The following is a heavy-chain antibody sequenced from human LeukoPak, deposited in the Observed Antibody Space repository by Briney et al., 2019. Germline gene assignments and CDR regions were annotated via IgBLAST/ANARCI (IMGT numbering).Heavy chain of an antibody. D-gene: IGHD1-26*01. Sequence: GGSLRLSCAASGFTFSSYSMNWVRQAPGKGLEWVSSISSSSSYIYYADSVEGRFTISRDNAKNSLYLQMNSLRAEDTAVYYCARECGSYFCYFDYWGQGTLVTVSS. V-gene: IGHV3-21*01. CDR2: ISSSSSYI. CDR1: GFTFSSYS. CDR3: ARECGSYFCYFDY. J-gene: IGHJ4*02.